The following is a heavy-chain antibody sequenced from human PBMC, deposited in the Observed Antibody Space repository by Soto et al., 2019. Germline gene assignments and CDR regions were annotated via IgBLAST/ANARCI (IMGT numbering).Heavy chain of an antibody. D-gene: IGHD1-26*01. V-gene: IGHV3-9*01. CDR2: ISWNSGSI. J-gene: IGHJ4*02. CDR3: AKDIWEQGGYFDS. CDR1: GFTFGDYA. Sequence: GGSLRLSCAASGFTFGDYAMHWVRQAPGKGLEWVSGISWNSGSIGYAASVKGRFTISRDNAKNSLYLQMDSLRAEDTALYYCAKDIWEQGGYFDSWGQGTLVTVSS.